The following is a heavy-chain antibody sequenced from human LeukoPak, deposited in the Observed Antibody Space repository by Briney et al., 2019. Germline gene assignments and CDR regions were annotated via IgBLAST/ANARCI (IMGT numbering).Heavy chain of an antibody. D-gene: IGHD3-9*01. CDR1: GFTFNNYG. V-gene: IGHV3-33*01. Sequence: GGSLRLSCAASGFTFNNYGMHWVRQAPGKGLEWMALIWYDGSNKYYADSVKGRFTISRDNSKNTLYLQMNSLRAEDTAAYYCSREYFDWSRNYYYGMDVWGQGTTVTVSS. J-gene: IGHJ6*02. CDR2: IWYDGSNK. CDR3: SREYFDWSRNYYYGMDV.